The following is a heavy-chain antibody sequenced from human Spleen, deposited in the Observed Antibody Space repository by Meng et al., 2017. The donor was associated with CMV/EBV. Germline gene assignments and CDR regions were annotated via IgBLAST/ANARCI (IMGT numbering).Heavy chain of an antibody. V-gene: IGHV4-59*01. CDR3: ARLHSSTWHDDY. J-gene: IGHJ4*02. Sequence: SETLSLTCTVSGGSISPYFWGWIRQPPGKGLEWLGYVYYTGSTNYNPSLKSRVTISLETSQNQFYLKLTSVTAADTAVYYCARLHSSTWHDDYWGQGTLVTVSS. CDR1: GGSISPYF. D-gene: IGHD6-13*01. CDR2: VYYTGST.